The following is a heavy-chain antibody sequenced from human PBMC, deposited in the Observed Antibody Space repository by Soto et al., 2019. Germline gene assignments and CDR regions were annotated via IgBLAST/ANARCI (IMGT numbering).Heavy chain of an antibody. Sequence: TLSLTRTVSCGSISSGVYYCSLVRQHPGKGLEWIGYIYYSGSTNYTPSLKSRVTISVDTSKNQFSLKLSSVTAADTAVYYCAREDGSGDRRFDYWGQGTLVTAPQ. CDR2: IYYSGST. D-gene: IGHD3-10*01. CDR1: CGSISSGVYY. J-gene: IGHJ4*02. V-gene: IGHV4-61*08. CDR3: AREDGSGDRRFDY.